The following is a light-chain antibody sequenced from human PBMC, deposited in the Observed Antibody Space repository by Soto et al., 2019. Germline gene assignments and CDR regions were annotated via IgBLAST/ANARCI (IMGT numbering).Light chain of an antibody. V-gene: IGKV1-17*01. CDR3: LQYNSYPRT. CDR2: GAA. CDR1: QGIRKD. J-gene: IGKJ1*01. Sequence: DIQMTQSPSSLSASVGDTVIITCRASQGIRKDLGWYQQKVGEAPRRLIFGAAALQSGVPPRFSSSGSGTDFTLTISSLQPEDFATYYCLQYNSYPRTFGQGTKVEIK.